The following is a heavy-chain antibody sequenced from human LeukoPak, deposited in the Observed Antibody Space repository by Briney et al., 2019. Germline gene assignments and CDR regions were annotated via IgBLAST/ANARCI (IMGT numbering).Heavy chain of an antibody. J-gene: IGHJ6*02. Sequence: PSQTLSLTCAVSGGSVSSGTHYWNWIRQHPGQGLEWIGHIYNTGSAYYNPSLMSRVSISIDTSENQFSLKLSSVTAADTAVYYCASTHCASPSCYSYYYSGLDVWGQGTTVIVSS. CDR2: IYNTGSA. D-gene: IGHD2-2*01. CDR3: ASTHCASPSCYSYYYSGLDV. CDR1: GGSVSSGTHY. V-gene: IGHV4-31*11.